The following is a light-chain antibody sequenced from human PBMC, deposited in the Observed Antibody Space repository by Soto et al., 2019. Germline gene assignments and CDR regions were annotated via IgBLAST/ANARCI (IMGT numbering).Light chain of an antibody. CDR1: QSISIY. CDR3: QQSYSVPQT. V-gene: IGKV1-39*01. Sequence: DIQMTQSPSSLSASVGDRVTITCRASQSISIYLNWYQQKPGKAPKVLIYAASSLESGVPSRFSGFRSGTDFTLTISNLQPGDSASYYCQQSYSVPQTFGQGTKLEIK. J-gene: IGKJ2*01. CDR2: AAS.